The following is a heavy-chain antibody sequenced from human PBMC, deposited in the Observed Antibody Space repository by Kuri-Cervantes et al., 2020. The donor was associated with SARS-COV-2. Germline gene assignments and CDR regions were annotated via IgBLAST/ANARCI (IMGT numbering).Heavy chain of an antibody. CDR3: ARANYDFWSGYYPADY. CDR1: GFPFNTYT. V-gene: IGHV3-21*01. D-gene: IGHD3-3*01. CDR2: ISSSGNYV. Sequence: LSLTCAASGFPFNTYTMNWVRQAPGKGLEWVSSISSSGNYVYYADSVTGRFTISRDNARNSLSLQMNSLRAEDTAMYYCARANYDFWSGYYPADYWGQGTLVTVSS. J-gene: IGHJ4*02.